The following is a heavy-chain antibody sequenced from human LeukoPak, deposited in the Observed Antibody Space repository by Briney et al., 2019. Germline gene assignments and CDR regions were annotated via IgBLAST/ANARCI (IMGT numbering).Heavy chain of an antibody. CDR1: AYTFTSYA. CDR2: INTNTGNP. J-gene: IGHJ4*02. V-gene: IGHV7-4-1*02. CDR3: ARVVGCGGDCYSGISDY. D-gene: IGHD2-21*02. Sequence: ASVKVSCKASAYTFTSYAMNWVRQDPGQGLEWMGRINTNTGNPTYAQGFTGRFVFSLDTSVSTAYLQISSLKAEDTAVYYCARVVGCGGDCYSGISDYWGQGTLVTVSS.